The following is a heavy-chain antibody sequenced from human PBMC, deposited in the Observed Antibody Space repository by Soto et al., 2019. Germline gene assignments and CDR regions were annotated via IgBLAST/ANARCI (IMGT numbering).Heavy chain of an antibody. V-gene: IGHV1-69*02. Sequence: SVKVPCKASGDTFSFYTINWVRQAPGQGLEWMGRIIPILGIANYAQKFQGRVTITADKSTSTAYMELSSLRSEDTAVYYCARDYGSGTAHWFDPWGQGTLVTVSS. D-gene: IGHD3-10*01. CDR3: ARDYGSGTAHWFDP. CDR2: IIPILGIA. CDR1: GDTFSFYT. J-gene: IGHJ5*02.